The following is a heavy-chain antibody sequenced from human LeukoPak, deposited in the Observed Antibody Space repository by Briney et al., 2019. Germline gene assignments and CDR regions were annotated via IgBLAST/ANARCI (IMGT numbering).Heavy chain of an antibody. CDR3: AARPYGSTDYY. Sequence: SETLSLTCGVSGGSVSSTNWWTWIRQPPGKGLEWIGEVHLDGRTNFNPSLKSRLTMSVDLSENHVSLKLTSVTAADTAVYYCAARPYGSTDYYWGQGTLVTVSS. CDR2: VHLDGRT. D-gene: IGHD3-22*01. CDR1: GGSVSSTNW. J-gene: IGHJ4*02. V-gene: IGHV4-4*02.